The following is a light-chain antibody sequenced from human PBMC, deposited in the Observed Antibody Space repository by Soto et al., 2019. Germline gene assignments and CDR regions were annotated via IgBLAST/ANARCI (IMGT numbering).Light chain of an antibody. J-gene: IGKJ1*01. CDR2: GAS. CDR1: QSVNTN. CDR3: QQYGSPGT. V-gene: IGKV3-20*01. Sequence: EIVMTQSPATLSVSPGERATFSCRASQSVNTNLAWYQLKPGQAPRLLIYGASNRATGIPDRFSGSGSGTDFTLTISRLEPEDFAVYYCQQYGSPGTFGQGTKGEI.